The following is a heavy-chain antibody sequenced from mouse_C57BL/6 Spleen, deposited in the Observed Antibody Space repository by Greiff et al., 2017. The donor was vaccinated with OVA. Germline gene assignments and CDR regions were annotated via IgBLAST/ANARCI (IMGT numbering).Heavy chain of an antibody. Sequence: QVQLKESGPGLVQPSQSLSITCTVSGFSLTSYGVHWVRQSPGKGLEWLGVIWSGGSTDYNAAFISRLSISKDNSKSQVFLKMNSLQADDTAIYYCARSFITTVVATLCYYAMDYWGQGTSVTVSS. CDR3: ARSFITTVVATLCYYAMDY. D-gene: IGHD1-1*01. CDR1: GFSLTSYG. CDR2: IWSGGST. V-gene: IGHV2-2*01. J-gene: IGHJ4*01.